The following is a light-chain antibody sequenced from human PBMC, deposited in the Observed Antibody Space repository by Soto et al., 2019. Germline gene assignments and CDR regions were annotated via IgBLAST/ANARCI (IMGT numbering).Light chain of an antibody. CDR1: SSDVGSSNL. V-gene: IGLV2-23*01. CDR3: CSYAGSSTWV. J-gene: IGLJ3*02. CDR2: EGS. Sequence: QAVVTQPASVSGSPGQSISISGTGTSSDVGSSNLVSWYQQHPGKAPKLMIYEGSKRPSGVSNRFSGSKSGNTASLTISGLQAEDEADYYCCSYAGSSTWVFGGGTKLTVL.